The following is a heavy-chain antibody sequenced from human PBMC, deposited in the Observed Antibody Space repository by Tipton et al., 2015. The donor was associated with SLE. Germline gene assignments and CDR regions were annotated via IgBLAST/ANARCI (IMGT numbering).Heavy chain of an antibody. Sequence: TLSLTCTVSGGSLNSYYWNWIRLPPGKGLEWIGYIFYAGSTNYNPSLRSRVTISVDTSKNQFSLKLSSVTAADTAVYYCARRGVGATYWYFDLWGRGTLVTVSS. V-gene: IGHV4-59*01. J-gene: IGHJ2*01. CDR1: GGSLNSYY. CDR2: IFYAGST. CDR3: ARRGVGATYWYFDL. D-gene: IGHD1-26*01.